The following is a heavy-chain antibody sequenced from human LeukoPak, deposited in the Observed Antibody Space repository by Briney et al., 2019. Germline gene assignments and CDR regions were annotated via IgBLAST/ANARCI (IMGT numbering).Heavy chain of an antibody. CDR2: ISSSSSYI. CDR1: GFTFSSYS. J-gene: IGHJ4*02. D-gene: IGHD4-11*01. Sequence: GGSLRLSCAASGFTFSSYSMNWVRQAPGKGLEGVSSISSSSSYIYYADSVKGRFTISRDNAKNTLYLQMNSLRAEDTAVYYCASAVTGSFDYWGQGTLVTVSS. V-gene: IGHV3-21*01. CDR3: ASAVTGSFDY.